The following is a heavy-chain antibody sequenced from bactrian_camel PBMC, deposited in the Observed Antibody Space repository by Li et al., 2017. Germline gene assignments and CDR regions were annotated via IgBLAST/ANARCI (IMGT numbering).Heavy chain of an antibody. J-gene: IGHJ4*01. CDR3: AASRLGSTINWRQERRYGY. Sequence: VQLVESGGGSVQTGGALRVSCLASGATHMSSFCMGWFRQAPGKEREGVACIGRDGITMYSDSVKGRFTISKDNAMNTLYLQMNGLKPEDTAMYYCAASRLGSTINWRQERRYGYWGQGTQVTVS. CDR2: IGRDGIT. CDR1: GATHMSSFC. D-gene: IGHD4*01. V-gene: IGHV3S55*01.